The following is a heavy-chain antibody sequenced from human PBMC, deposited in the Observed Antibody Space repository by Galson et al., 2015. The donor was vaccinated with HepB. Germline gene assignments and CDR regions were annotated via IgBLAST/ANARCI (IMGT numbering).Heavy chain of an antibody. CDR3: AGVRCVDRAFGI. Sequence: SLRLSCAASGFTFSTYDLHWVRQVTGKGLEWVSAISTDDDPFYADSVRGRFTISRENAKTSWYLQMNSLRVKDTAVYYCAGVRCVDRAFGIRGQGTMVTVSS. D-gene: IGHD2-8*01. J-gene: IGHJ3*02. CDR2: ISTDDDP. V-gene: IGHV3-13*05. CDR1: GFTFSTYD.